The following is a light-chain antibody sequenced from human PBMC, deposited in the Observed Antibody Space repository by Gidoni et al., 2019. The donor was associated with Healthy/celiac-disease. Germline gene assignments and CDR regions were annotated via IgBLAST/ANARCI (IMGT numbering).Light chain of an antibody. V-gene: IGKV3-15*01. CDR1: QSVSSY. Sequence: EIVMTQSPATLSVSPGERATLSCRASQSVSSYLAWYQQKPGKAPRLLIYGASTRATGIPARFSVSGSGTEFTLTIRSLQSEDFAFYYCQQYNNLPPITFGHGTRLEIK. CDR3: QQYNNLPPIT. CDR2: GAS. J-gene: IGKJ5*01.